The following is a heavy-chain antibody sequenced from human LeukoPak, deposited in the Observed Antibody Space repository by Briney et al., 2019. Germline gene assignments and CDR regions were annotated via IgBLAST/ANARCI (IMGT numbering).Heavy chain of an antibody. CDR3: AKCHSSSWYWTWFDP. D-gene: IGHD6-13*01. J-gene: IGHJ5*02. V-gene: IGHV3-23*01. Sequence: TGGSLRLSCAASGFTSSSYAMSWVRQAPGKGLEWVSAISGSGGSTYYADSVKGRFTISRDNSENTLYLQMNSLRAEDTAVYYCAKCHSSSWYWTWFDPWGQGTLVTVSS. CDR1: GFTSSSYA. CDR2: ISGSGGST.